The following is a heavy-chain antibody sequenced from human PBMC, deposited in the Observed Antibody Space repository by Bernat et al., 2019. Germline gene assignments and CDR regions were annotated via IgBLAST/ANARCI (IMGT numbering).Heavy chain of an antibody. J-gene: IGHJ1*01. CDR3: ARHAYSSSLYRYFHH. Sequence: QLQLQESGPGLVKPSETLSLTCTVSGDSINSIHYYWGWIRQPPGMGLEWIGSIYYSGSTYNNPSLKSRVTISIDTSKNQFSPKLSSVTAADTAVYYCARHAYSSSLYRYFHHWGQGTLVTVSS. V-gene: IGHV4-39*01. D-gene: IGHD2-15*01. CDR1: GDSINSIHYY. CDR2: IYYSGST.